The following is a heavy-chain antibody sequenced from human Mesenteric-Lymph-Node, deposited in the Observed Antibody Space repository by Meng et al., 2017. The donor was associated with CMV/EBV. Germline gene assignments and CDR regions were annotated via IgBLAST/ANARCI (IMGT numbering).Heavy chain of an antibody. V-gene: IGHV4-61*01. D-gene: IGHD2-2*01. CDR3: ARGRVVGLNYGMDV. CDR2: IDYSGST. J-gene: IGHJ6*02. Sequence: SETLSLTCTVSGGSVSSGSYYWSWIRQPPGKGLEWIGYIDYSGSTNYNPSPKSRVTISVDTSKTQFSLKLSSVTAADTSVYYCARGRVVGLNYGMDVWGQGTTVTVSS. CDR1: GGSVSSGSYY.